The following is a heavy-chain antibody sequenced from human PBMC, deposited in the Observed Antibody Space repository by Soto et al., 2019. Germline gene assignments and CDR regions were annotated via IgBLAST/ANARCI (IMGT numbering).Heavy chain of an antibody. CDR1: GYTFTHYY. CDR2: INPASGST. V-gene: IGHV1-46*01. J-gene: IGHJ4*02. D-gene: IGHD6-13*01. Sequence: QVQLVQSGAEVKKPGASVKLSCRTSGYTFTHYYIHWVRQAPGQGLEWLAIINPASGSTNYAQDFQGRVTLTMDTSTTTVYMELSGLRAEDTAIFYCARDLAAGDYWGLGTLVTVSS. CDR3: ARDLAAGDY.